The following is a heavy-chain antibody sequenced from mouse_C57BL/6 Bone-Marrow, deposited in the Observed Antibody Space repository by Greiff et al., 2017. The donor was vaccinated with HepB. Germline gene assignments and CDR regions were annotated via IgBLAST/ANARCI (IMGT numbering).Heavy chain of an antibody. CDR2: ISSGGSYT. J-gene: IGHJ2*01. Sequence: EVQLVESGGDLVKPGGSLKLSCAASGFTFSSYGMSWVRQTPDKRLEWVATISSGGSYTYYPDSVKGRFTISRDNAKNTLYLQMSSLKSEDTAMYYCARQAYYSNYGYFDYWGQGTTLTVSS. CDR3: ARQAYYSNYGYFDY. D-gene: IGHD2-5*01. V-gene: IGHV5-6*01. CDR1: GFTFSSYG.